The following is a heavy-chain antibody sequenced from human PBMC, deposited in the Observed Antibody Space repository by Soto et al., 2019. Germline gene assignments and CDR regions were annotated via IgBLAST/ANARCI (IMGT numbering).Heavy chain of an antibody. CDR1: GDSISSKTFF. Sequence: SETLSLTFNVSGDSISSKTFFWYWIRQPPGKGLEWIGSIFYSGSSFYNPSLKSRVTLSVDTSKNQFSLKLSSVTAADTAVYYCARHPRVTGRGVGFDPWGQGTLVTVS. D-gene: IGHD1-26*01. CDR3: ARHPRVTGRGVGFDP. J-gene: IGHJ5*02. V-gene: IGHV4-39*01. CDR2: IFYSGSS.